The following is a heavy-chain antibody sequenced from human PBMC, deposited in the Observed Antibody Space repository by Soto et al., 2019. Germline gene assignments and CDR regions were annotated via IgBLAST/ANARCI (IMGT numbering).Heavy chain of an antibody. CDR3: ARDQYGSGSYSS. Sequence: QVQLVQSGAEVKKPGASVKVSCKASGYTFTSYYMHWVRQAPGQGLEWMGIINPSGGSTSYAQKFLGRVTMTRDTATSTVYMELSSLRSEDTAVYYCARDQYGSGSYSSWGQGTLVTVSS. CDR2: INPSGGST. CDR1: GYTFTSYY. D-gene: IGHD3-10*01. V-gene: IGHV1-46*01. J-gene: IGHJ4*02.